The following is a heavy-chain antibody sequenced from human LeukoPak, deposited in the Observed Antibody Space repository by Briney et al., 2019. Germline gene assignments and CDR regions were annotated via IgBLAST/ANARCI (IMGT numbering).Heavy chain of an antibody. J-gene: IGHJ4*02. Sequence: GGSLRLSCAASGFTFDDYAMHWVRQAPGKGLEWVSLISWDGGSTYYADAVKGRFTISRDNSKNSLYLQMNSLRAEDTALYYCAKDMAAYYYASGNIDYWGQGTLVTVSS. V-gene: IGHV3-43D*03. CDR3: AKDMAAYYYASGNIDY. D-gene: IGHD3-10*01. CDR1: GFTFDDYA. CDR2: ISWDGGST.